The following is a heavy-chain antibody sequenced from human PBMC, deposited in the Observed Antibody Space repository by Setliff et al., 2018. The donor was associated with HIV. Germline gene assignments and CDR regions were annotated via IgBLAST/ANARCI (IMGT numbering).Heavy chain of an antibody. Sequence: SSETLSLTCTVSGGSISSGSYYWSWIRQPAGKGLEWIGRIYTSGSTNFNPSLKSRVTISFDTSKNQFSLKLNSVTTADTAMYYCAREHCSGGSCNGFDIWGQGTMVTVSS. CDR1: GGSISSGSYY. V-gene: IGHV4-61*02. CDR3: AREHCSGGSCNGFDI. CDR2: IYTSGST. J-gene: IGHJ3*02. D-gene: IGHD2-15*01.